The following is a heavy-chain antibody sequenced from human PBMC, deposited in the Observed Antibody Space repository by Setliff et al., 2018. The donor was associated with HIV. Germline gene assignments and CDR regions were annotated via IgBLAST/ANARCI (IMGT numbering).Heavy chain of an antibody. CDR3: ARQVGNKVLFDS. CDR2: IYHSGST. Sequence: PSETLSLTCTVSGGSISDYYWGWIRQPPGKGLEWIGEIYHSGSTNYNPSLKSRVTISVDTSKNQLSLKLSSVTAADTAVYYCARQVGNKVLFDSWGQGTLVTVSS. D-gene: IGHD7-27*01. V-gene: IGHV4-59*01. CDR1: GGSISDYY. J-gene: IGHJ4*02.